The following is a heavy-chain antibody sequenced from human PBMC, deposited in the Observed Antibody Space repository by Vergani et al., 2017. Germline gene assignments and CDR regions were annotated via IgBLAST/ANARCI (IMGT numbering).Heavy chain of an antibody. Sequence: QVQLQESGPGLVKPSETLSLTCAVSGYSISSGYYWGWIRQPPGKGLEWIGSIYYSGSTYYNPSLKSRVTISVDTSKNQFSLKLSSVTAADTAVYYCARESGYNAYYFDYWGQGTLVTVSS. CDR3: ARESGYNAYYFDY. CDR1: GYSISSGYY. V-gene: IGHV4-38-2*02. J-gene: IGHJ4*02. CDR2: IYYSGST. D-gene: IGHD5-24*01.